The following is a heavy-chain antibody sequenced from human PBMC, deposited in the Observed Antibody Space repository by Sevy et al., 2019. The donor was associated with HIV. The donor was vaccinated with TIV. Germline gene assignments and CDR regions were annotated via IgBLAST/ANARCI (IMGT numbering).Heavy chain of an antibody. CDR3: ARGGGNGWYYFDY. D-gene: IGHD6-19*01. CDR2: IIPILGTV. CDR1: GGTFSSYG. J-gene: IGHJ4*02. V-gene: IGHV1-69*13. Sequence: ASVKVSCKASGGTFSSYGISWVRQAPGQGLEWMGGIIPILGTVNYAQKFQGRVTITAYESTKTAYMELSSLRSEDTAVYYCARGGGNGWYYFDYWGQETLVTVSS.